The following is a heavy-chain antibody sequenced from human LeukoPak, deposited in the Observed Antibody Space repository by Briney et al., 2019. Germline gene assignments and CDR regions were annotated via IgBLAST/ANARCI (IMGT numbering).Heavy chain of an antibody. D-gene: IGHD6-13*01. CDR1: GGSFSGYY. CDR3: ANYRGSSWSNFDY. V-gene: IGHV4-34*01. J-gene: IGHJ4*02. Sequence: PSETLSLTCAVYGGSFSGYYWSWIRQPPGRGLEWIGEINHSGSTNYNPSLMSRVTISVDTSKNQFSLKLSSVTAADTAVYYCANYRGSSWSNFDYWGQGTLVTVSS. CDR2: INHSGST.